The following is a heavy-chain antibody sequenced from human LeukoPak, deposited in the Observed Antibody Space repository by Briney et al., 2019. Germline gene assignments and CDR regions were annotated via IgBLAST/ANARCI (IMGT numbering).Heavy chain of an antibody. J-gene: IGHJ5*02. CDR3: TRTLGVPSAFDP. V-gene: IGHV3-74*03. D-gene: IGHD2-2*01. Sequence: GGSLRLSCAASGFTFSNYWMYWVRQAPGKGLVWVSRINSDGSSTTYADSVKGRFTISRDNAKNTVYLQMNSLRAEDTAVYYCTRTLGVPSAFDPWGQGTLVTVSS. CDR2: INSDGSST. CDR1: GFTFSNYW.